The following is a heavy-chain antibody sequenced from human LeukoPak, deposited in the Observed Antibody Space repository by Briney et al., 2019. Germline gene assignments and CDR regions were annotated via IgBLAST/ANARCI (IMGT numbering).Heavy chain of an antibody. CDR2: INPSGGST. CDR1: GYTFTSYY. D-gene: IGHD6-19*01. V-gene: IGHV1-46*01. Sequence: ASVKVSCKASGYTFTSYYMHWVRQAPGQGLEWMGIINPSGGSTSYAQKFQGRVTMTRDTSTSTVYTELSSLRSEDTAVYYCARDKDSSGSTRRYCFDYWGQGTLVTVSS. J-gene: IGHJ4*02. CDR3: ARDKDSSGSTRRYCFDY.